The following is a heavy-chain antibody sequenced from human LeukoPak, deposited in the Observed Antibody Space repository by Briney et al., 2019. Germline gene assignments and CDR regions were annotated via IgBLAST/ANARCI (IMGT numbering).Heavy chain of an antibody. CDR3: AKEAPHTAVLIALPEWNYIDS. V-gene: IGHV3-23*01. D-gene: IGHD2-21*01. CDR2: ISGSGGGT. Sequence: GGSLRLSCAASGFSFSSFAMSWVRQAPGKGLEWVAIISGSGGGTYYADSVKGRFTVSRDFFTSTLDLQMTSLRAEDTAVYYCAKEAPHTAVLIALPEWNYIDSWGRGILVSVSS. J-gene: IGHJ4*02. CDR1: GFSFSSFA.